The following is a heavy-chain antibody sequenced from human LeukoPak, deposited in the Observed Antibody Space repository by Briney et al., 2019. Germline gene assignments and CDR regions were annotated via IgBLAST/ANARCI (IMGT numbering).Heavy chain of an antibody. D-gene: IGHD5-24*01. V-gene: IGHV1-18*01. Sequence: ASVKVSCKASGYTFTSYGISWVRQAPGQGLEWMGWISAYNGNTDYAQKLQGRVTMTTDTSTSTAYMELRSLRSDDTALYYCARVRDGYNDAYDIWGQGTLVTVSS. CDR3: ARVRDGYNDAYDI. CDR1: GYTFTSYG. J-gene: IGHJ3*02. CDR2: ISAYNGNT.